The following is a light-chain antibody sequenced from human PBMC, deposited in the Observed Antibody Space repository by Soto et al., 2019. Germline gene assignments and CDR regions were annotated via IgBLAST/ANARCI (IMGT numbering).Light chain of an antibody. J-gene: IGKJ1*01. CDR3: QQFNSYPWT. Sequence: DIQMSRSPSTLSAWVLGVVTTTCLGSQSISSWLAWYQQKPGKAPKLLIYDASSLESGVPSRFSGSGSGTEFTVTISSLQPEDFATYYCQQFNSYPWTFGQGTKVDIK. CDR2: DAS. V-gene: IGKV1-5*01. CDR1: QSISSW.